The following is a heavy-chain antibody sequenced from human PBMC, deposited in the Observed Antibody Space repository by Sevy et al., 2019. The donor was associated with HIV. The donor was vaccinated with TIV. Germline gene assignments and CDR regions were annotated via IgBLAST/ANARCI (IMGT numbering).Heavy chain of an antibody. D-gene: IGHD3-22*01. V-gene: IGHV1-24*01. CDR3: AATREYYHGNSGYFDF. CDR2: FDPEDGER. CDR1: GNTLTKLS. Sequence: ASVKVSCKVSGNTLTKLSTHWVRQAPGKGLEWMGSFDPEDGERIYAQKFQGRVTMTEDTSTDTAYMDLSSLRSDDTAVYYCAATREYYHGNSGYFDFWGQGTLVTVSS. J-gene: IGHJ4*02.